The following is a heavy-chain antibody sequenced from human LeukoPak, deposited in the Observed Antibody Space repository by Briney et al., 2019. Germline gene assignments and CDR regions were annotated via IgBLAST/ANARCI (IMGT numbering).Heavy chain of an antibody. CDR1: GYTFTGYY. J-gene: IGHJ4*02. V-gene: IGHV1-2*02. CDR3: ARVQTSDSSGYGY. CDR2: INPNSGGT. Sequence: ASVKVPCKASGYTFTGYYMHWVRQAPGQGLEWMGWINPNSGGTNYAQKFQGRVTMTRDTSISTAYMELSRLRSDDTAVYYCARVQTSDSSGYGYWGQGTLVTVSS. D-gene: IGHD3-22*01.